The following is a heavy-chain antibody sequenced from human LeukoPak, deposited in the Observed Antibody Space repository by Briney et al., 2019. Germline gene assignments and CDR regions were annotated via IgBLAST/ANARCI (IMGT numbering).Heavy chain of an antibody. CDR2: ISRSGDYT. CDR1: GFNLGGCV. CDR3: AKDRDDSGDYAFDY. V-gene: IGHV3-23*01. J-gene: IGHJ4*02. Sequence: GGSLRLSRAASGFNLGGCVMSWVRQAPGKGLEWVSVISRSGDYTKYADSVKGRFTISRDNSKNTLSLQVSGLRAEDTAIYYCAKDRDDSGDYAFDYWGQGIRVSVSS. D-gene: IGHD4-17*01.